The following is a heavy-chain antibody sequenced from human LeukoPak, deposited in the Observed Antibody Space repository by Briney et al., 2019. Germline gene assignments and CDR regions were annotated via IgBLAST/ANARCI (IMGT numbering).Heavy chain of an antibody. CDR1: GGTFSSYS. D-gene: IGHD4-11*01. J-gene: IGHJ4*02. CDR2: ISSSSSTI. CDR3: ARNPLDYSNYARGDY. Sequence: GGSLRLSCAASGGTFSSYSMNWVRQAPGKGLEWVSSISSSSSTIYYADSVKGRFTISRDNAKNSLYLQMNSLRAEDTAVYYCARNPLDYSNYARGDYWGQGTLVTVSS. V-gene: IGHV3-48*01.